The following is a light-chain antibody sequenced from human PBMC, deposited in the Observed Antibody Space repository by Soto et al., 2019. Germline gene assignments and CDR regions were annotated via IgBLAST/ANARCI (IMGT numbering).Light chain of an antibody. CDR1: QSLLHSNGYNY. V-gene: IGKV2-28*01. Sequence: DIVMTQSPLSLPVTPGEPASISCRSSQSLLHSNGYNYLDWYLQKPGQSPQLLIYLGSNRASGVPDRFSGSGSDTDFTLKISRVEAEDVGVYYCMQALQTPTFGQGTRLEI. J-gene: IGKJ5*01. CDR2: LGS. CDR3: MQALQTPT.